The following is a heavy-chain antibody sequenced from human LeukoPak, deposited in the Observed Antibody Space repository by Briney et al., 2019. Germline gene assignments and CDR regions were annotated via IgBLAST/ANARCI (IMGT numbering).Heavy chain of an antibody. D-gene: IGHD1-26*01. J-gene: IGHJ3*02. CDR1: GFTFSSYS. CDR3: AREIVGATTVAFDI. Sequence: PGGSLRLSCAASGFTFSSYSMNWVRQAPGKGLEWVSYISSSSSTIYYADSVKGRFTISRDNAKNSLYLQMNSLRAEDTAVYYCAREIVGATTVAFDIWGQGTMVTVSS. CDR2: ISSSSSTI. V-gene: IGHV3-48*01.